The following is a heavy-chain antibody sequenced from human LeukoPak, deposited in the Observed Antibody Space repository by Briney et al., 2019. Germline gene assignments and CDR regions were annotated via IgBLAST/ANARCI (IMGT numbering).Heavy chain of an antibody. J-gene: IGHJ6*03. Sequence: PGGSLRLSCAASGFTFSSNYMSWVRQASGKGLEWVGRIRSKANSYATAYAASVKGRFTISRDDSKNTAYLQMNSLKTEDTAVYYCTSGSDYYYYMDVWGKGTTVTVSS. CDR2: IRSKANSYAT. CDR1: GFTFSSNY. V-gene: IGHV3-73*01. D-gene: IGHD5-12*01. CDR3: TSGSDYYYYMDV.